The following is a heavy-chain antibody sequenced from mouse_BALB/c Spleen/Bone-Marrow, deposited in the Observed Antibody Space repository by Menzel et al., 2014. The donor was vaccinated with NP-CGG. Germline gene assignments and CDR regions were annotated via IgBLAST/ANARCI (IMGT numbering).Heavy chain of an antibody. CDR1: GFNIKDTY. CDR2: IDPANGNT. D-gene: IGHD2-4*01. Sequence: VQLQQPGAELVKPGASVKLSCTASGFNIKDTYMHWVKQRPEQGLEWIGRIDPANGNTKYDPKFQGKATITADTSSNTAYLQLSSLTSEDTAVYYCARRGLYYDYDGWFAYWGQGTLVTVSA. J-gene: IGHJ3*01. CDR3: ARRGLYYDYDGWFAY. V-gene: IGHV14-3*02.